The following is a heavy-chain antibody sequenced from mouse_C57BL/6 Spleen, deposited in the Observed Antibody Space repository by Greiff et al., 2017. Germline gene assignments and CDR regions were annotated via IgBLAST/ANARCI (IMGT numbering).Heavy chain of an antibody. J-gene: IGHJ4*01. CDR2: IRSKSNNYAT. CDR1: GFSFNTYA. Sequence: EVKLVESGGGLVQPKGSLKLSCAASGFSFNTYAMNWVRQAPGKGLEWVARIRSKSNNYATYYADSVKDRFTISRDDSESMLYLQMNNLKTEDTAMYYCVRHKYGIYAMDYWGQGTSVTVSS. V-gene: IGHV10-1*01. CDR3: VRHKYGIYAMDY. D-gene: IGHD2-10*02.